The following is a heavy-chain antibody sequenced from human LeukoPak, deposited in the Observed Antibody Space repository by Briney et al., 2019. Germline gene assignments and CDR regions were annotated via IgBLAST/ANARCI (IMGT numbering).Heavy chain of an antibody. D-gene: IGHD3-3*01. Sequence: GGSLRLSCAVSGFTFSSYGMHWVRQAPGKGLEWMAVISYDGTNKYYADSVKGRFTISRDNSKNTLYLQMNSLRAEDTAVYHCAKDLNYDFWSGLGNWGQGTLVTVSS. J-gene: IGHJ4*02. CDR2: ISYDGTNK. CDR3: AKDLNYDFWSGLGN. V-gene: IGHV3-30*18. CDR1: GFTFSSYG.